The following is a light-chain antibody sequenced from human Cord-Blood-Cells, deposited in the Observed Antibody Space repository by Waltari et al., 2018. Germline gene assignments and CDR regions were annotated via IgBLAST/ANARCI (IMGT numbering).Light chain of an antibody. Sequence: QSVLTQPPSVSEAPRQRVTISCSGSSSHIGNTPGNWYQQLPGKAPKLLIYYDDLLPSGVSDRFSGSKSGTSASLAISGLQSEDEADYYCAAWDDSLNGWVFGGGTKLTVL. J-gene: IGLJ3*02. V-gene: IGLV1-36*01. CDR1: SSHIGNTP. CDR3: AAWDDSLNGWV. CDR2: YDD.